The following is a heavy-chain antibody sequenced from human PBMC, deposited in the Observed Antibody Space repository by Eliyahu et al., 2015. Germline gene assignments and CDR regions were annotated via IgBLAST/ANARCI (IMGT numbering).Heavy chain of an antibody. D-gene: IGHD6-19*01. J-gene: IGHJ4*02. CDR2: IYPGDSDT. Sequence: EVQLVQSGAEVKKPGESLKISCKGSGYSFTSYXIGWVRQMPGKGLEWMGIIYPGDSDTRYSPSFQGQVTISADKSISTAYLQWSSLKASDTAMYYCARLITPEYSSGWYEGYYFDYWGQGTLVTVSS. V-gene: IGHV5-51*03. CDR3: ARLITPEYSSGWYEGYYFDY. CDR1: GYSFTSYX.